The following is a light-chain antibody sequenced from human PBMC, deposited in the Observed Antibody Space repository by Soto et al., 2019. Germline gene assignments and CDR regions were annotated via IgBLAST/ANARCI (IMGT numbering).Light chain of an antibody. J-gene: IGKJ1*01. CDR1: QGISW. CDR3: QQYNSYSWT. Sequence: IRMTQSPSSLSASTGDRVTITFRASQGISWLAWYQHKPGKAPEFLIYDASTLESGVPSRFSGSRSGTEFTLTISSLQPDDFATYYCQQYNSYSWTFGQGTKVDIK. CDR2: DAS. V-gene: IGKV1-5*01.